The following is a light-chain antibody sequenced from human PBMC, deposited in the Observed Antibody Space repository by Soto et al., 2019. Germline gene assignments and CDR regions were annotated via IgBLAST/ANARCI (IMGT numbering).Light chain of an antibody. CDR1: QGISSY. Sequence: DIQLTQSPSFLSASVADRVTITCRASQGISSYLAWYQQKPGKAPKRLIYAASSLQSGVPSRFSGSGSGTEFTLTISSLQPEDFATYYCLQHNSYPLTFGGGTKVDNK. CDR2: AAS. CDR3: LQHNSYPLT. V-gene: IGKV1-9*01. J-gene: IGKJ4*01.